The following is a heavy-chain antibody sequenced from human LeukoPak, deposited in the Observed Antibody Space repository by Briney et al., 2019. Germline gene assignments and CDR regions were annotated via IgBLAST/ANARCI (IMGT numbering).Heavy chain of an antibody. CDR3: ARDQTSKEWSTQPNYYYYGMDV. CDR1: GGTFSSYA. V-gene: IGHV1-69*04. Sequence: GASVKVSCRASGGTFSSYAISWVRQAPGQGLEWMGRIIPILGIANYAQKFQGRVTITADKSTSTAYMELSSLRSEDTAVYYCARDQTSKEWSTQPNYYYYGMDVWGQGTTVTVSS. CDR2: IIPILGIA. J-gene: IGHJ6*02. D-gene: IGHD1-1*01.